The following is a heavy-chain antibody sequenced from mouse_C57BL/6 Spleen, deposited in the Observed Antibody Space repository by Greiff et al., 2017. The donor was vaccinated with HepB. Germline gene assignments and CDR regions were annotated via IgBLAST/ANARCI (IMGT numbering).Heavy chain of an antibody. CDR2: INPNNGGT. CDR1: GYTFTDYY. V-gene: IGHV1-26*01. J-gene: IGHJ2*01. D-gene: IGHD1-1*01. Sequence: VQLKQSGPELVKPGASVKISCKASGYTFTDYYMNWVKQSHGKSLEWIGDINPNNGGTSYNQKFKGKATLTVDKSSSTAYMELRSLTSEDSAVYYCARGPTVVAPDYWGQGTTLTVSS. CDR3: ARGPTVVAPDY.